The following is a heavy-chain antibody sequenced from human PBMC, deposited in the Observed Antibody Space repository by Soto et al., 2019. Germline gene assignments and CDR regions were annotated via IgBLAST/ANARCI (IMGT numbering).Heavy chain of an antibody. Sequence: GGSLRLSCAASGFTFTNLAMKWVRQAPGKGLEWVSTVGVNAGSTYYADSVKGRFTISRDNSRNILYLEMNSLRVEDTAVYYCARDPGQDEAMDYWGQGTLVTVSS. V-gene: IGHV3-23*01. J-gene: IGHJ4*02. CDR2: VGVNAGST. CDR3: ARDPGQDEAMDY. CDR1: GFTFTNLA.